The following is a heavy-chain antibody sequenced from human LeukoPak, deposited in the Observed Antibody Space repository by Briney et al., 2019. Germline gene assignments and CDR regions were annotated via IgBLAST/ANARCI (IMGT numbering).Heavy chain of an antibody. Sequence: SETLSLTCAVSGGSISPYYRNWIRQPPGKGLEWIGFMYYNGYTDYNPSLKSRVTISLDTSKHQFSLKLSPVTAADPAVEFSARGGRGSSDVGYSLDYWGRGTLVTVSS. D-gene: IGHD1-26*01. CDR1: GGSISPYY. V-gene: IGHV4-59*01. CDR3: ARGGRGSSDVGYSLDY. CDR2: MYYNGYT. J-gene: IGHJ4*02.